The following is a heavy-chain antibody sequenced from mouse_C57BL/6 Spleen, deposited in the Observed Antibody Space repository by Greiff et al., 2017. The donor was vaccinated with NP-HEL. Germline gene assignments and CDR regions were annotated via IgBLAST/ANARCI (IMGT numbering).Heavy chain of an antibody. Sequence: VQLQQSGAELVKPGASVKMSCKASGYTFTTYPIEWMKQNHGKSLEWIGNFHPYNDDTKYNEKFKGKATLTVEKSSSTVYLELSRLTSEDSAVYYYARGNYDCSSYVSYYARDYWGKGTSVTVSS. J-gene: IGHJ4*01. CDR2: FHPYNDDT. CDR1: GYTFTTYP. CDR3: ARGNYDCSSYVSYYARDY. D-gene: IGHD1-1*01. V-gene: IGHV1-47*01.